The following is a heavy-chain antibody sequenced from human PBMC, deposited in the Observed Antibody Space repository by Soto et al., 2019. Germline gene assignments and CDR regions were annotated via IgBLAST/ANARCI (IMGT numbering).Heavy chain of an antibody. CDR2: INACNGNT. CDR1: GYTYTSYA. J-gene: IGHJ6*02. D-gene: IGHD2-21*02. CDR3: ARDTPHIVVVTAIRSYYYYGMDV. V-gene: IGHV1-3*01. Sequence: ASVTVCCKASGYTYTSYARQWVRQAHGQRLEWMGWINACNGNTNYSQKFQGRVTMTTDTSTSTAYMELRSLRSDDTAVYYCARDTPHIVVVTAIRSYYYYGMDVWGQGTTVTVSS.